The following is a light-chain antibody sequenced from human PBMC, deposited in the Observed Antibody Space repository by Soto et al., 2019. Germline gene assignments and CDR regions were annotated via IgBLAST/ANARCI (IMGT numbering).Light chain of an antibody. CDR2: XAX. J-gene: IGKJ3*01. CDR3: QQYXXXXXXT. CDR1: QSVYNN. Sequence: SQSVYNNLAWYQQKPGQAPXLLIYXAXTRATGIPARFXGXGSGTEFTLTISSLQSEDFAVYYCQQYXXXXXXTFGPGTKVDIK. V-gene: IGKV3-15*01.